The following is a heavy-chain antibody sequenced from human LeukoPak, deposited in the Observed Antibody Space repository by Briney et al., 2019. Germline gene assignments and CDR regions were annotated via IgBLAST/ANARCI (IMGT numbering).Heavy chain of an antibody. CDR3: AKVASPDCSSTSCSFDY. D-gene: IGHD2-2*01. Sequence: PGGSLRLSCAASGFTFSGFWMHWVRQAPGKGLEWVSAISGSGGSTYYADSVKGRFTISRDNSKNTLYLQMYSLRAEDTAVYYCAKVASPDCSSTSCSFDYWGQGTLVTVSS. CDR1: GFTFSGFW. V-gene: IGHV3-23*01. J-gene: IGHJ4*02. CDR2: ISGSGGST.